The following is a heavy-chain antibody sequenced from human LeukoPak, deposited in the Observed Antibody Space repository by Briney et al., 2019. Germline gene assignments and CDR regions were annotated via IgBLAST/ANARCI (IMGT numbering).Heavy chain of an antibody. CDR3: ARRYCSNTNCYAFDF. CDR1: GFTLSTYS. D-gene: IGHD2-2*01. Sequence: PGGSLRLSCAASGFTLSTYSMNWVRQAPGKGLEWVSSITNSGSYIYYADSVKGRFTISRDNARNSLYLHMNSLRAEDTAVFYCARRYCSNTNCYAFDFWGRGTTVTVSS. V-gene: IGHV3-21*01. CDR2: ITNSGSYI. J-gene: IGHJ3*01.